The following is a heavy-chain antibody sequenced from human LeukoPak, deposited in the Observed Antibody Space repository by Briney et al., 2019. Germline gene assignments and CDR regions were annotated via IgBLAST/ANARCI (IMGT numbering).Heavy chain of an antibody. Sequence: PSETLSLTCTVSGGSISSYYWTWIRQPPGKGLEWIGYIYYSGSTNYNPSLKRRVTISVDTSKNQFSLKLSSVTAADTAVYYCARGGRRTYYYDSSGYYSWGQGTLVTVSS. J-gene: IGHJ4*02. CDR3: ARGGRRTYYYDSSGYYS. D-gene: IGHD3-22*01. CDR2: IYYSGST. V-gene: IGHV4-59*12. CDR1: GGSISSYY.